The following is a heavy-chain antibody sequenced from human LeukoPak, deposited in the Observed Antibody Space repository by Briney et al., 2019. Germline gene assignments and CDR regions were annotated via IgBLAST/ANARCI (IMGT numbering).Heavy chain of an antibody. D-gene: IGHD3-16*01. V-gene: IGHV3-9*01. CDR2: ISWNSGSI. CDR1: GFAFDDHA. CDR3: AKGGGGRLMYYYYMDV. Sequence: GGSLRLSCAASGFAFDDHAMHWVRQVPGKGLEWVSGISWNSGSIGYTDSVKGRFTISRDNAKNSLYLQMDSLRAEDTALYYCAKGGGGRLMYYYYMDVWGKGTTVTVSS. J-gene: IGHJ6*03.